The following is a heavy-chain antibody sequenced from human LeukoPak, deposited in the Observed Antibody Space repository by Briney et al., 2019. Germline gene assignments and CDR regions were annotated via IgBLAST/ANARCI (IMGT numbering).Heavy chain of an antibody. CDR2: ISSDGGST. J-gene: IGHJ3*02. CDR1: GLIFITYG. CDR3: VKCGYRYGYYDAFDI. D-gene: IGHD5-18*01. V-gene: IGHV3-64D*06. Sequence: PGGSLRLSCSASGLIFITYGMHWVRQAPGKGLEYVSAISSDGGSTYYEDSVKGRFTISRDNSKNTLYLQMSSLRAEDTAVYYCVKCGYRYGYYDAFDIWGQGTMVTVSS.